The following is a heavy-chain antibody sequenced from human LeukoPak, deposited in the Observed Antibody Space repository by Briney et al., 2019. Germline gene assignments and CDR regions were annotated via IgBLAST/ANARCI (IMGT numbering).Heavy chain of an antibody. CDR2: IRSKAYGVTT. CDR1: GFTFGDYA. V-gene: IGHV3-49*04. CDR3: TRDPRGSYGPDAFDI. J-gene: IGHJ3*02. D-gene: IGHD1-26*01. Sequence: GGSLLLSCTASGFTFGDYAMSWVRQAPGKGLEWVGFIRSKAYGVTTEYAASVKGRFTISRDDSKSIAYLQMNSLKTEDTAVYYCTRDPRGSYGPDAFDIWGQGTMVTVSS.